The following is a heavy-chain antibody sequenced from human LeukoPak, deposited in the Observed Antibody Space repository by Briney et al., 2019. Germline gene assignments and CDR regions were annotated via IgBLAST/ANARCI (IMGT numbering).Heavy chain of an antibody. CDR2: IIPIFGTA. V-gene: IGHV1-69*05. Sequence: SVKVSCKASGGTFSSYAISWVRQAPGQGLEWMGGIIPIFGTAKYAQKFQGRVTITTDESTSTAYMELSSLRSEDTAVYYCARVGDSSGYHDYWGQGTLVTVSS. D-gene: IGHD3-22*01. CDR1: GGTFSSYA. CDR3: ARVGDSSGYHDY. J-gene: IGHJ4*02.